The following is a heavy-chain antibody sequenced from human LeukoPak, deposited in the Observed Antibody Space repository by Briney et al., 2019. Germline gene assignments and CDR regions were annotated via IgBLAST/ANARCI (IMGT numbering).Heavy chain of an antibody. CDR3: ARDPRHGDYGDY. CDR2: ISSSGSTI. D-gene: IGHD4-17*01. J-gene: IGHJ4*02. Sequence: PGGSLRLSCAASGFTFSSYEMNWVRQAPGKGLEWVSYISSSGSTICYADSVKGRFTISRDNAKNSLYLQMNSLRAEDTAVYYCARDPRHGDYGDYWGQGTLVTVSS. V-gene: IGHV3-48*03. CDR1: GFTFSSYE.